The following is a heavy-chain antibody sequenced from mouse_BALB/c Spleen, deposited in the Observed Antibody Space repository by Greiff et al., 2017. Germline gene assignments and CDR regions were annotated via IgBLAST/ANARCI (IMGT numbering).Heavy chain of an antibody. D-gene: IGHD2-3*01. J-gene: IGHJ2*01. CDR3: ARGGYDGYQGHY. CDR1: GYAFTSYN. CDR2: IDPYNGGT. V-gene: IGHV1S135*01. Sequence: EVQLQQSGPELVKPGASVKVSCKASGYAFTSYNMYWVKQSHGKSLEWIGYIDPYNGGTSYTQKFKGKATLTVDKPSRTAYMHLNSLTSEDSAVYYCARGGYDGYQGHYWGQGTTLTVSS.